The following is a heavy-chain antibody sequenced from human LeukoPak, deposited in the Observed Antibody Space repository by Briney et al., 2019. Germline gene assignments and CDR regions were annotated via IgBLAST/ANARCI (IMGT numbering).Heavy chain of an antibody. CDR3: ARGPFPRVVAATPLNWFDP. V-gene: IGHV1-2*06. D-gene: IGHD2-15*01. CDR2: INPNSGGT. J-gene: IGHJ5*02. Sequence: ASVKVSCKASGYTSTGYYMHWVRQAPGQGLEWMGRINPNSGGTNYAQKFQGRVTMTRDTSISTAYMELSRLRSDDTAVYYCARGPFPRVVAATPLNWFDPWGQGTLVTVSS. CDR1: GYTSTGYY.